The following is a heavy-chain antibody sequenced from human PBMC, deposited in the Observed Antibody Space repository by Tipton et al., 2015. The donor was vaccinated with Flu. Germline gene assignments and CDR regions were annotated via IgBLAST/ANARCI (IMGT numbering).Heavy chain of an antibody. Sequence: TLSLTCTVSGGSISSGSYYWSWLPQPAGKGLEWIGRNYTSGSTNYNPSLKSRVTISVDTSKNQFSLKLSSVTAADTAVYYWARHTNESNRFHPWGQGTPVTGFS. CDR2: NYTSGST. CDR1: GGSISSGSYY. CDR3: ARHTNESNRFHP. V-gene: IGHV4-61*02. D-gene: IGHD3-3*01. J-gene: IGHJ5*02.